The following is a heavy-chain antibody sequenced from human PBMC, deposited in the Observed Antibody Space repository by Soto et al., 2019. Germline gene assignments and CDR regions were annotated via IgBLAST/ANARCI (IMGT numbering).Heavy chain of an antibody. Sequence: GGSLRLSCAAAGFTFSSYGMHWVRQAPGKGLEWVAVIWYDGSNKYYADSVKGRFTISRDNSKNTLYLQMNSLRAEDTAVYYCARDGNDYGDYDHLFHYSGQGTMVTVSS. CDR2: IWYDGSNK. D-gene: IGHD4-17*01. V-gene: IGHV3-33*01. CDR3: ARDGNDYGDYDHLFHY. CDR1: GFTFSSYG. J-gene: IGHJ4*02.